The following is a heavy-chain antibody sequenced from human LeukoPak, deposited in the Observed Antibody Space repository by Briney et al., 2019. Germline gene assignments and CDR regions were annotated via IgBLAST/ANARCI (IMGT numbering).Heavy chain of an antibody. D-gene: IGHD4-11*01. CDR3: ARLTVPGNYYYYYYGMDV. J-gene: IGHJ6*02. CDR1: GFTLSSYA. Sequence: GGSLRLSCAASGFTLSSYAMSWVRQAPGKGLEWVSAISGSGGSTYYADSVKGRFTISRDNSKNTLYLQMNSLRAEDTAVYYCARLTVPGNYYYYYYGMDVWGQGTTVTVSS. CDR2: ISGSGGST. V-gene: IGHV3-23*01.